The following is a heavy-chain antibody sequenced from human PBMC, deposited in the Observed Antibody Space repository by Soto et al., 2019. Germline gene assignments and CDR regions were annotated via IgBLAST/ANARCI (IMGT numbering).Heavy chain of an antibody. J-gene: IGHJ4*02. V-gene: IGHV1-18*01. CDR1: GYTFTSYG. Sequence: ASVKVSCKTSGYTFTSYGITWVRQAPGQGLEWMGWITTDKGKTTYAQKFQGRVTMTTDTSTSTAYMQMSSLRAEDTAVYYCARGLVAEELDYWGRGTLVTVSS. CDR3: ARGLVAEELDY. CDR2: ITTDKGKT. D-gene: IGHD2-2*01.